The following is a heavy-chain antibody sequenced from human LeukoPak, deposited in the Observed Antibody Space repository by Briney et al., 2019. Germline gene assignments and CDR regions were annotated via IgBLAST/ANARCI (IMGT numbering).Heavy chain of an antibody. Sequence: PGRSLRLSCAASGFTFSSYGMHWVRQAPGKGLEWVAVISYDGSNKYYADSVKGRFTISRDNSKNTLYLQMNSLRAEDTAVYYCAKAPEPRVGASEVSYGMDVWGQGTTVTVSS. CDR3: AKAPEPRVGASEVSYGMDV. J-gene: IGHJ6*02. D-gene: IGHD1-26*01. CDR2: ISYDGSNK. V-gene: IGHV3-30*18. CDR1: GFTFSSYG.